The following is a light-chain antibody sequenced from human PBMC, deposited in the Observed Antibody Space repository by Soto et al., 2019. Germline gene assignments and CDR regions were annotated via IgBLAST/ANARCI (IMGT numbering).Light chain of an antibody. CDR2: AAL. J-gene: IGKJ1*01. CDR1: QGIRND. CDR3: QQYDTYWT. Sequence: AMQMTQSPCSLSASVGDRVTITCRASQGIRNDLGWYQQKPGKAPKILIYAALSLQSGVPSRFSGSGSGTEFTLTISSLKPDDFATYYCQQYDTYWTFGQGTKVDIK. V-gene: IGKV1-6*01.